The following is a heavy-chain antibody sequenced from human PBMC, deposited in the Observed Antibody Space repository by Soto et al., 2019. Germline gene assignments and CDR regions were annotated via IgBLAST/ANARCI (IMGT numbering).Heavy chain of an antibody. V-gene: IGHV3-48*01. J-gene: IGHJ3*02. CDR1: GFTFSSYS. CDR3: AGRLGYCSSTSCYGGAFDI. D-gene: IGHD2-2*01. CDR2: ISSSSSTI. Sequence: PGGSLRLPCAASGFTFSSYSMNWVRQAPGKGLEWVSYISSSSSTIYYADSVKGRFTISRDNAKNSLYLQMNSLRAEDTAVYYCAGRLGYCSSTSCYGGAFDIWGQGTMVTVSS.